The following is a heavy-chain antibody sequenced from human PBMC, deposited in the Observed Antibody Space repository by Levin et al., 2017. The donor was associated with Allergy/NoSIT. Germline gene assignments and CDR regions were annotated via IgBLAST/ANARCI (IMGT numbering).Heavy chain of an antibody. CDR3: ARDVGDTDSSGYYYRYFDY. CDR1: GGSISSGGYY. D-gene: IGHD3-22*01. V-gene: IGHV4-31*03. CDR2: IYYSGST. J-gene: IGHJ4*02. Sequence: SQTLSLTCTVSGGSISSGGYYWSWIRQHPGKGLEWIGYIYYSGSTYYNPSLKSRVTISVDTSKNQFSLKLSSVTAADPAVYYCARDVGDTDSSGYYYRYFDYWGQGTLVTVSS.